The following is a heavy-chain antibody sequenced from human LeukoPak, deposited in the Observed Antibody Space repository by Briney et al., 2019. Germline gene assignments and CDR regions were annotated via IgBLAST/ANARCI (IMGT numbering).Heavy chain of an antibody. D-gene: IGHD1-7*01. V-gene: IGHV3-11*04. CDR2: ISGSGSTI. CDR1: GFSFSDYY. J-gene: IGHJ4*02. CDR3: ARASGTIAY. Sequence: GGSLRLSCAASGFSFSDYYMSWIRQTPGKGLEWVSYISGSGSTISYVDSVEGRFAISRDNAKNSLYLQMNSLRAEDTGVYYCARASGTIAYWGQGTLVTVSS.